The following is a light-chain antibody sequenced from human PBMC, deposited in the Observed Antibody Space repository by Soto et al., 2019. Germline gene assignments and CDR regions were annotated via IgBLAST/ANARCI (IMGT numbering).Light chain of an antibody. Sequence: EIVLTQSPGTLSLSPGERATLSCRASQSVGNSYLAWYQQKPGQAPKLLIYAATSRATGIPDRFSGSGSGTDFTLTISRLEPEDFAVYYCQRYDNSPPFTFGQGTRLEIK. CDR2: AAT. V-gene: IGKV3-20*01. CDR3: QRYDNSPPFT. CDR1: QSVGNSY. J-gene: IGKJ5*01.